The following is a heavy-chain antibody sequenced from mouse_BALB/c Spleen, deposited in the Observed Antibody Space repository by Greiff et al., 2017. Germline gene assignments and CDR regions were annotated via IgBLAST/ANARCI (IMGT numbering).Heavy chain of an antibody. CDR2: ISSGSSTI. V-gene: IGHV5-17*02. D-gene: IGHD3-1*01. Sequence: EGKLVESGGGLVQPGGSRKLSCAASGFTFSSFGMHWVRQAPEKGLEWVAYISSGSSTIYYADTVKGRFTISRDNPKNTLFLQMTSLRSEDTAMYYCARSGYLYAMDYWGQGTSVTVSS. CDR1: GFTFSSFG. J-gene: IGHJ4*01. CDR3: ARSGYLYAMDY.